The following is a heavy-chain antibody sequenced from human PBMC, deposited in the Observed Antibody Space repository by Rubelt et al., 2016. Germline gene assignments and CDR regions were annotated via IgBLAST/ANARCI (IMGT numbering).Heavy chain of an antibody. CDR3: ARGNGYYGMDV. CDR2: IYDSGRT. V-gene: IGHV4-59*01. J-gene: IGHJ6*02. CDR1: GGSISSYF. Sequence: QVQLQESGPGLVKPSETLSLTCTVSGGSISSYFWNWIRQPPGKGLEWIGYIYDSGRTNYNPSLKSRVTISVYTSKNQFPLGLRSATAADTAVYYCARGNGYYGMDVWGQGTTVTVSS. D-gene: IGHD2-8*01.